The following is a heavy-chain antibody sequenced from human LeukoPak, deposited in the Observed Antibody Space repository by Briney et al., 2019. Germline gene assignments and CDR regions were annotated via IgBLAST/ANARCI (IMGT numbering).Heavy chain of an antibody. Sequence: GGSLRLSCAASGFTFSNAWMSWVRQAPGKGLEWVGRIKSKTDGGTTDYAAPVEGRFTISRDDSKNTLYLQMNSLKTEDTAVYYCTTDLEVVTAFDYWGQEPWSPSPQ. J-gene: IGHJ4*01. V-gene: IGHV3-15*01. D-gene: IGHD2-21*02. CDR1: GFTFSNAW. CDR3: TTDLEVVTAFDY. CDR2: IKSKTDGGTT.